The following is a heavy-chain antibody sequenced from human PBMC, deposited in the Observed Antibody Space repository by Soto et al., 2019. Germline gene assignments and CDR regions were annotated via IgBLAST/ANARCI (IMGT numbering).Heavy chain of an antibody. J-gene: IGHJ4*02. Sequence: EVQLLESGGGLVQPGGSLRLSCAASGFTFSSYAMSWVRQAPGKGLEWVSAISGSGGSTYYADSVKGRFTISRDNSKNTRYLQMNSLRAEDTAVYYCASIRFRQLAPPPDYWGQGTLVTVSS. CDR1: GFTFSSYA. V-gene: IGHV3-23*01. D-gene: IGHD6-6*01. CDR3: ASIRFRQLAPPPDY. CDR2: ISGSGGST.